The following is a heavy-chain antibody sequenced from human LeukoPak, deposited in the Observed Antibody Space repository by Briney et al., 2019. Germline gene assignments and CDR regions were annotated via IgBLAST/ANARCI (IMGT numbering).Heavy chain of an antibody. J-gene: IGHJ4*02. D-gene: IGHD6-19*01. CDR3: ARGSGWLDY. CDR1: GFTFKNYG. CDR2: ISSSSSTI. Sequence: GGSLRLSCEGSGFTFKNYGMSWVRQAPGKGLEWVSYISSSSSTIYYADSVKGRFTISRDNAKNSLYLQMNSLRAEDTAVYYCARGSGWLDYWGQGTLVTVSS. V-gene: IGHV3-48*04.